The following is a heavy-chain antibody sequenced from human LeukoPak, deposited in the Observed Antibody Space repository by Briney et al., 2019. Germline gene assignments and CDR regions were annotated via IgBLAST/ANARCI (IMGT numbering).Heavy chain of an antibody. CDR1: GGTFSSYA. J-gene: IGHJ6*02. V-gene: IGHV1-69*13. Sequence: SVKVSCKASGGTFSSYAISWVRQAPGQGLEWMGGIIPNSGTTNYTQRFQGRVTIIADESTSTAYMELNSLISEDTAVYYCARSTPIVRYCSGGGCNEAGYYYYGVDVWGQGTTVTVSS. D-gene: IGHD2-15*01. CDR3: ARSTPIVRYCSGGGCNEAGYYYYGVDV. CDR2: IIPNSGTT.